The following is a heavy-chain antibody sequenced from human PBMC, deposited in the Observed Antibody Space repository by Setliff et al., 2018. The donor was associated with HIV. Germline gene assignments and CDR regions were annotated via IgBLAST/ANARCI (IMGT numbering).Heavy chain of an antibody. Sequence: SETLSLTCTVSGSSISTSCWNWIRQPPGKGLEWIAYIYISGTTNYNPSLKSRVTISLDSSRNQFSLKLGSVTAADTAMYYCAREHCSGGSCNGFDIWGQGTMVTVSS. CDR3: AREHCSGGSCNGFDI. D-gene: IGHD2-15*01. CDR2: IYISGTT. V-gene: IGHV4-4*09. J-gene: IGHJ3*02. CDR1: GSSISTSC.